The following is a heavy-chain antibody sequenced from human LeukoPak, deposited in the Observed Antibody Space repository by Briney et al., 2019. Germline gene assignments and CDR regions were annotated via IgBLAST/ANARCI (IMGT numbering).Heavy chain of an antibody. CDR2: ISSSSSYI. J-gene: IGHJ4*02. Sequence: GGSLRLSCAASGVTFSSYSMNWVRQAPGKGLEWVSSISSSSSYIYYADSVKGRFTISRDNAKNSLYLQMNSLRAEDTAVHYCASVDYYGSGNYYNDVDYWGQGTLVTVSS. V-gene: IGHV3-21*01. CDR3: ASVDYYGSGNYYNDVDY. CDR1: GVTFSSYS. D-gene: IGHD3-10*01.